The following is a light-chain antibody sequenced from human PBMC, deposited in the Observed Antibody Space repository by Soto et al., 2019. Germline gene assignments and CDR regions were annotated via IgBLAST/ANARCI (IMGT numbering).Light chain of an antibody. CDR1: SSNIGGNS. CDR3: ATWADGLNSYV. J-gene: IGLJ1*01. Sequence: QSVLTQPPSVSAAPGQKVTISCSGSSSNIGGNSVSWYQQLPGTAPKLLIYDDNNQRPSGVPDRFSGSKSGTSASLAISGLQSEDEADYYCATWADGLNSYVFGTGTKVTVL. CDR2: DDNN. V-gene: IGLV1-44*01.